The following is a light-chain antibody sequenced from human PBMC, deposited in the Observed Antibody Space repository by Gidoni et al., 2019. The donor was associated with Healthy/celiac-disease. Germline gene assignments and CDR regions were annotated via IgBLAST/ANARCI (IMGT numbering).Light chain of an antibody. Sequence: EIVLTQSPRTLSLPPGERATLSCRASQSVSSSYLAWYQQKPGQAPRLLIYGASSRATGIPDRCSGSGSGTGFTLTISRLEPEDFAVYYCQRYGSSYTFGQGTRLEIK. J-gene: IGKJ2*01. V-gene: IGKV3-20*01. CDR3: QRYGSSYT. CDR1: QSVSSSY. CDR2: GAS.